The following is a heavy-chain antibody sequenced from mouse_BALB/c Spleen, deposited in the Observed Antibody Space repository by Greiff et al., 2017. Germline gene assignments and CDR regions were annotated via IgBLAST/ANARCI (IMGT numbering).Heavy chain of an antibody. CDR1: GYSITSDYA. J-gene: IGHJ1*01. V-gene: IGHV3-2*02. D-gene: IGHD1-2*01. Sequence: EVKLVESGPGLVKPSQSLSLTCTVTGYSITSDYAWNWIRQFPGNKLEWMGYISYSGSTSYNPSLKSRISITRDTSKNQFFLQLNSVTTEDTATYYCAPYGRYWYFDVWGAGTTVTVSS. CDR3: APYGRYWYFDV. CDR2: ISYSGST.